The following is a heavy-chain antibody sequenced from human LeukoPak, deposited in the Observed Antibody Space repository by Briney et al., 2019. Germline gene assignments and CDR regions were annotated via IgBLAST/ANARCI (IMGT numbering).Heavy chain of an antibody. CDR3: ARVLAMIRGAPFDY. Sequence: ASVKVSCKASGYTFTSYGMNWVRQAPGQGLEWMGWINTNTGNPTYAQDFTGRFVFSLDTSVSTAYLQISSLKAEDTAVYYCARVLAMIRGAPFDYWGQGTLVTVSS. V-gene: IGHV7-4-1*02. CDR2: INTNTGNP. J-gene: IGHJ4*02. D-gene: IGHD3-10*01. CDR1: GYTFTSYG.